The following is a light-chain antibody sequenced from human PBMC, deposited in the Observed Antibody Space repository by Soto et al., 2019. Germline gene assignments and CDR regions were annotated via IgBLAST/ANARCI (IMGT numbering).Light chain of an antibody. J-gene: IGLJ1*01. Sequence: QSALTQPASMSGSPGQSITISCTGTSSDVGSYYPVSWFQQHTGKAPKLIIYEVNKRPSGVSDRFSGSKSGNTASLTISGLQAADEAEYYCCSYAGDTTFFVFGTGTKLTVL. CDR3: CSYAGDTTFFV. V-gene: IGLV2-23*02. CDR2: EVN. CDR1: SSDVGSYYP.